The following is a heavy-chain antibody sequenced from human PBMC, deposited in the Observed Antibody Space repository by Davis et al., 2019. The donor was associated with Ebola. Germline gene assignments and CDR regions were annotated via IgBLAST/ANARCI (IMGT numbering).Heavy chain of an antibody. D-gene: IGHD6-13*01. CDR3: ASSWYSTNWFDP. CDR2: IIPIFGTA. J-gene: IGHJ5*02. Sequence: AASVKVSCKASGGTFSSYSISWVRQAPGQGLEWMGGIIPIFGTANYAQKFQGRVTITADESTIPAYMELSSLRSEDTAVYYCASSWYSTNWFDPWGQGTLVTVSS. CDR1: GGTFSSYS. V-gene: IGHV1-69*13.